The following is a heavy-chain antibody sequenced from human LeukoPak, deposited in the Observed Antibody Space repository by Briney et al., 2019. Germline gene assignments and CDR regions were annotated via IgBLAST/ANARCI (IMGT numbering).Heavy chain of an antibody. CDR1: GFTFSSYS. CDR3: ARDGGLVGASGAFDY. D-gene: IGHD1-26*01. J-gene: IGHJ4*02. V-gene: IGHV3-48*02. Sequence: GGSLRLSCAASGFTFSSYSMNWVRQAPGKGVEWVSYISSSSSTIYYADSVKGRFTISRDNAKNSLYLQMNSLRDEDTAVYYCARDGGLVGASGAFDYWGQGTLVTVSS. CDR2: ISSSSSTI.